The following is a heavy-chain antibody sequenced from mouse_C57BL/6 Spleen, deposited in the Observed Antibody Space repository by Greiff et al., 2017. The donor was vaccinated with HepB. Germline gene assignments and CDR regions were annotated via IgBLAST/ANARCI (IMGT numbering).Heavy chain of an antibody. Sequence: VKLQESGPGLVQPSQSLSITCTVSGFSLTSYGVHWVRQSPGKGLEWLGVIWSGGSTDYNAAFISRLSISKDNSKSQVFFKMNSLQADDTAIYYCARGDGYYAWFAYWGQGTLVTVSA. J-gene: IGHJ3*01. D-gene: IGHD2-3*01. V-gene: IGHV2-2*01. CDR1: GFSLTSYG. CDR2: IWSGGST. CDR3: ARGDGYYAWFAY.